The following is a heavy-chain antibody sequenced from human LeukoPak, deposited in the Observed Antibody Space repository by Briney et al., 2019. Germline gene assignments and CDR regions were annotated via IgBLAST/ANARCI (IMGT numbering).Heavy chain of an antibody. CDR2: ISSSSTYI. Sequence: GGSLRLSCAASGFAFSSYSMNWVRRAPGKGLECGSSISSSSTYIYYADSVKVRFTISRDNAKNSLYLQMNSLRAEDTAVYYCARVQQQWHDYWGQGTLVTVSS. CDR3: ARVQQQWHDY. D-gene: IGHD5-18*01. V-gene: IGHV3-21*01. CDR1: GFAFSSYS. J-gene: IGHJ4*02.